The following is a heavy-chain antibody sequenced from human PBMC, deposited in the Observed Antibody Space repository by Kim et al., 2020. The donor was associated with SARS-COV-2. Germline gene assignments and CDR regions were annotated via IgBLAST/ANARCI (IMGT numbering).Heavy chain of an antibody. Sequence: SVKVSCKASGGTFSSYAISWVRQAPVQGLEWMGGIIPIFGTANYAQKFQGRVTITADESTSTAYMELSSLRSEDTAVYYCARDPGDIVVVPAYNWFDPWGQGTLVTVSS. CDR2: IIPIFGTA. J-gene: IGHJ5*02. CDR3: ARDPGDIVVVPAYNWFDP. D-gene: IGHD2-2*01. V-gene: IGHV1-69*13. CDR1: GGTFSSYA.